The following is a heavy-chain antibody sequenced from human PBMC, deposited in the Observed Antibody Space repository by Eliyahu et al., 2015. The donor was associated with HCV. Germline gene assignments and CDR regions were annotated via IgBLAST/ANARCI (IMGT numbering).Heavy chain of an antibody. V-gene: IGHV3-11*06. CDR2: ISSSSSYT. Sequence: QVQLVESGGGLVKSGGSXRLSCAASGFXFGDSYMSWIRQAPGKGLEWVSYISSSSSYTNYADSVKGRFTISRDNAKNSLYLHVNSLRAEDTAVYYCARVAVTTGAYYFDYWGQGTLVTVVS. D-gene: IGHD4-17*01. CDR3: ARVAVTTGAYYFDY. J-gene: IGHJ4*02. CDR1: GFXFGDSY.